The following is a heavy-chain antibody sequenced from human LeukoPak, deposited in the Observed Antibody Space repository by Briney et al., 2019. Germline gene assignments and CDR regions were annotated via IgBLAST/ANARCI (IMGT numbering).Heavy chain of an antibody. CDR2: ISSSSSYI. J-gene: IGHJ4*02. CDR3: ASGFPHRDYYDSSGYYLFDY. V-gene: IGHV3-21*01. CDR1: GFTFSSYS. Sequence: PGGSLRLSCAVSGFTFSSYSMNWVRQAPGKGLEWVSSISSSSSYIYYADSVKGRFTISRDNAKNSLYLQMNSLRAEDTAVYYCASGFPHRDYYDSSGYYLFDYWGQGTLVTVSS. D-gene: IGHD3-22*01.